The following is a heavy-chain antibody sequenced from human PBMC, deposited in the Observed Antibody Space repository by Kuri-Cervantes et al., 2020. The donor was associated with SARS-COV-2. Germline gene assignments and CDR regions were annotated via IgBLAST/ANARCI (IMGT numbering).Heavy chain of an antibody. Sequence: GESPKIPRAASGFTFSNAWMSWVRQAPGKGLEWVGRIKSKTDGGTTDYAAPVKGRFTISRDDSKSIAYLQMNSLKTEDTAVYYCTKDDFWSGYSDYWGQGTLVTVSS. CDR3: TKDDFWSGYSDY. J-gene: IGHJ4*02. V-gene: IGHV3-15*01. CDR1: GFTFSNAW. CDR2: IKSKTDGGTT. D-gene: IGHD3-3*01.